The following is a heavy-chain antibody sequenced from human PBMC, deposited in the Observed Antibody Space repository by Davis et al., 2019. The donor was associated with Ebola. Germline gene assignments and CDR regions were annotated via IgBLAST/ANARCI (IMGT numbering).Heavy chain of an antibody. V-gene: IGHV5-51*01. Sequence: GESLKISCKASGYSFITHWIGWVRQMPGKGLEWMTHLHPGTSDMRYSPSFQGHVTISVDNSISTAYLQWSSLKASDTAMYYCTSQGHRGSYLIHDYWGQGTQVIVSS. CDR3: TSQGHRGSYLIHDY. D-gene: IGHD5-18*01. CDR1: GYSFITHW. CDR2: LHPGTSDM. J-gene: IGHJ4*02.